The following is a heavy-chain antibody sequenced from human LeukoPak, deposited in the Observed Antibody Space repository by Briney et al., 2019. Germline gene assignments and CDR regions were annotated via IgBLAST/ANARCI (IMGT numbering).Heavy chain of an antibody. J-gene: IGHJ5*02. CDR3: ARLDCSSTSCYGGYNWFDP. D-gene: IGHD2-2*01. V-gene: IGHV4-38-2*01. Sequence: SETLSLTCAVSGYSISSDYYWGWIRQPPGKGLEWIGNIYHSGSTYYSPSLKSRVTISVDTPKNQFSLKLSSVTAADTAVYYCARLDCSSTSCYGGYNWFDPWGQGTLVTVSS. CDR1: GYSISSDYY. CDR2: IYHSGST.